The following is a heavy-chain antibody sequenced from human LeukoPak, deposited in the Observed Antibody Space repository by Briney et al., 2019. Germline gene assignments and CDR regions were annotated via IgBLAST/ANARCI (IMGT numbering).Heavy chain of an antibody. J-gene: IGHJ4*02. CDR1: GYTFTGYY. V-gene: IGHV1-2*02. CDR2: INPNSGGT. Sequence: ASVKVSCMASGYTFTGYYIHWVRQAPGQGLEWMGWINPNSGGTNYAQKFQGRVTMTRDTTVSTAYMELSRLKSDDTALYYCAREWIRETTGTQPYDSWGQGTLVTVSS. CDR3: AREWIRETTGTQPYDS. D-gene: IGHD1-1*01.